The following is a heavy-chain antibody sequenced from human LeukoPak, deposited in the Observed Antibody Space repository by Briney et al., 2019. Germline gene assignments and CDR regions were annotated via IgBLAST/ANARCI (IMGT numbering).Heavy chain of an antibody. J-gene: IGHJ1*01. CDR1: GFTFSSYA. V-gene: IGHV3-30-3*01. CDR2: ISHEGNSH. CDR3: AKEEPLVPIQH. Sequence: GGSLRLSCAASGFTFSSYAMHWVRQAPGKGLDWVAVISHEGNSHYYADSVKGRFTISRDNSRNTLFLQMSSLRAEDTAVYYCAKEEPLVPIQHWGQGTLVTVSS. D-gene: IGHD3-10*01.